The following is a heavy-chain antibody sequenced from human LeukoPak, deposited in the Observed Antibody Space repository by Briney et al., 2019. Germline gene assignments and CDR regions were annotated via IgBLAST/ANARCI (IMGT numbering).Heavy chain of an antibody. D-gene: IGHD6-13*01. V-gene: IGHV3-7*03. CDR1: GFTFSSYW. CDR2: IKQDGSEK. CDR3: AKFYGSSYPPRAFDI. J-gene: IGHJ3*02. Sequence: GGSLRLSCAASGFTFSSYWMSWVRQAPGKGLEWVANIKQDGSEKYYVDSVKGRFTISRDNAKNSLYLQMNSLRAEDTALYYCAKFYGSSYPPRAFDIWGQGTMVTVSS.